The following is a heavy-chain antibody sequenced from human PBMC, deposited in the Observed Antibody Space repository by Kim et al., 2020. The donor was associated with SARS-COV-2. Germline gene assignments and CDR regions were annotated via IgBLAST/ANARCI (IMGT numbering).Heavy chain of an antibody. D-gene: IGHD3-9*01. CDR1: GFTFSDYR. J-gene: IGHJ4*02. CDR3: ARGAFANSDWIYGVHLDF. Sequence: GGSLRLSCAASGFTFSDYRMKWVRQAPGKGLEWVSSMSGSTYYADSVRGRFTISRDNAKDSLYLEMNSLRPEDTAVYYCARGAFANSDWIYGVHLDFWGQGTLVTVSS. V-gene: IGHV3-21*01. CDR2: MSGST.